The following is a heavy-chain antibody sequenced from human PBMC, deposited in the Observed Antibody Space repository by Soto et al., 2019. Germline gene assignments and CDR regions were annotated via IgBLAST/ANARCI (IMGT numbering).Heavy chain of an antibody. CDR3: AKSYYGDYDHRLLFDH. Sequence: EVHLLESGGGLVQPGGSLRLSCAASGFPFSGYAINWVRQAPGKGLEWGSIISGIGSSTNYADSVKGRFTISRDNSRDTVHLQMNSLRAEDTAVYYCAKSYYGDYDHRLLFDHWGQGTLVTVSS. CDR1: GFPFSGYA. V-gene: IGHV3-23*01. CDR2: ISGIGSST. D-gene: IGHD4-17*01. J-gene: IGHJ4*02.